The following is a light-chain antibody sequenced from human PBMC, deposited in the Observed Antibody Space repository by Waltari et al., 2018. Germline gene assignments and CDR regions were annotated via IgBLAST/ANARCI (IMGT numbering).Light chain of an antibody. J-gene: IGKJ1*01. V-gene: IGKV3-20*01. CDR2: GAS. Sequence: LSCRASQSVSRTLAWYQQKPGQAPSLLIYGASIRATGVPDRFSGSGSGTDFSLTISRLEPEDFAVYYCQHYVTLPVTFGQGTKVEIK. CDR3: QHYVTLPVT. CDR1: QSVSRT.